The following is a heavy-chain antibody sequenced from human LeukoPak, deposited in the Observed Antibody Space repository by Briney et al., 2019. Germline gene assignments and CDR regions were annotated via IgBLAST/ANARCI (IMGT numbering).Heavy chain of an antibody. Sequence: ASVKVSCKASGYTFTSYYMHWVRQAPGQGLEWMGIINPNSGGTNYAQKFQGRVTMTRDTSISTAYMELSRLRSDDTAVYYCARRGFGATLYYYYYYMDVWGKGTTVTVSS. CDR1: GYTFTSYY. J-gene: IGHJ6*03. D-gene: IGHD1-26*01. CDR3: ARRGFGATLYYYYYYMDV. CDR2: INPNSGGT. V-gene: IGHV1-2*02.